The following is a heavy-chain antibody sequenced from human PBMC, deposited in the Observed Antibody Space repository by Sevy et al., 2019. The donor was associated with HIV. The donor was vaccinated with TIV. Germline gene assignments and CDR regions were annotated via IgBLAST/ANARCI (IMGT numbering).Heavy chain of an antibody. Sequence: GGSLRLSCSASGFTFSSYEMNWVRQAPGKGLEWVSNIINSGSTRYYAHSVKGRFTISRDNAKNSLFLQMNSLRAEDTAVYYCARGPHHYYDSSAFFEYWGQGTLVTVSS. CDR1: GFTFSSYE. CDR3: ARGPHHYYDSSAFFEY. CDR2: IINSGSTR. J-gene: IGHJ4*02. V-gene: IGHV3-48*03. D-gene: IGHD3-22*01.